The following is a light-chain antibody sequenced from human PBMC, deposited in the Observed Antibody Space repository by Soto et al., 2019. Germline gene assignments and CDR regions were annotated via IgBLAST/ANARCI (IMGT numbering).Light chain of an antibody. CDR1: QLISNY. CDR3: QQYHNLPLT. Sequence: DIQMTQSPSSLSASVGDKVTITRQASQLISNYLNWFQQKPGKAPKLLIYDASILETGVPSRFSASGSGTDFTFTISSLQPEDIATYSCQQYHNLPLTFGGGTKVEIK. J-gene: IGKJ4*01. CDR2: DAS. V-gene: IGKV1-33*01.